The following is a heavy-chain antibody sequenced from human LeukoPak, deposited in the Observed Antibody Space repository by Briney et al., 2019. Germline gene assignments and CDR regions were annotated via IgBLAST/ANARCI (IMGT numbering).Heavy chain of an antibody. V-gene: IGHV1-69*04. CDR2: IIPILGIA. J-gene: IGHJ4*02. D-gene: IGHD6-13*01. CDR1: GGTFSSYA. CDR3: ARDVLSSSWYFDY. Sequence: GASVRVSCTASGGTFSSYAISWVRQAPGQGLEWMGRIIPILGIANYAQKFQRRVTITADKSTSTAYMELSSLRSEDTAVYYCARDVLSSSWYFDYWGQGTLVTVSS.